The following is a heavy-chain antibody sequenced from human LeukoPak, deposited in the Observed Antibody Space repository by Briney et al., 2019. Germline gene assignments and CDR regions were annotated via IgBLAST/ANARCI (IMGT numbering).Heavy chain of an antibody. CDR2: ISSSSSTI. CDR3: ARDSGRFRLDY. V-gene: IGHV3-48*04. J-gene: IGHJ4*02. D-gene: IGHD6-19*01. CDR1: GFTFSSYS. Sequence: PGGSLRLSCAASGFTFSSYSMNWVRQAPGKGLEWVSYISSSSSTIYYADSVKGRFTVSRDNAKNSLYLQMNSLRVEDTAVYYCARDSGRFRLDYWGQGILVTVSS.